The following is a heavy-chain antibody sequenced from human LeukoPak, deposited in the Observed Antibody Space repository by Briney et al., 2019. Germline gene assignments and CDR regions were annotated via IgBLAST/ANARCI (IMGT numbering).Heavy chain of an antibody. CDR2: ISYEGSTS. CDR1: GFTFSSYG. CDR3: AKEGFGNYYSAYFDY. V-gene: IGHV3-30*18. D-gene: IGHD1-26*01. J-gene: IGHJ4*02. Sequence: GGSLRLSCAASGFTFSSYGMRWVRQAPGKGLEWVAVISYEGSTSYYADSVKGRFTISRDNSKNTLYLQMNGLRAEDTAVYYCAKEGFGNYYSAYFDYWGQGTLVTVSS.